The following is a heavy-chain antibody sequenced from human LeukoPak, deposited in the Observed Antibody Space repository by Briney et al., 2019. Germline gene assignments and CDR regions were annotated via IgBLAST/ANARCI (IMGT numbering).Heavy chain of an antibody. V-gene: IGHV1-2*02. D-gene: IGHD3-9*01. Sequence: GASVKVSCKASGYTFTGYYMHWVRQAPGQGLEWMGWINPNSGGTNYAQKFQGRVTMTRDTSISTAYMELSRLRSDDTAVYYCARSGGLLRYFDYFDYWGQGTLVTVSS. CDR2: INPNSGGT. J-gene: IGHJ4*02. CDR3: ARSGGLLRYFDYFDY. CDR1: GYTFTGYY.